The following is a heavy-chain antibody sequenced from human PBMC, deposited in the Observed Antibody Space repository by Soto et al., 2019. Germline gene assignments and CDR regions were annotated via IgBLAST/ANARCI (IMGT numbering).Heavy chain of an antibody. V-gene: IGHV3-9*01. CDR1: GFTFSSYA. J-gene: IGHJ6*02. D-gene: IGHD3-22*01. CDR2: ISWNSGSI. Sequence: SLILSCAASGFTFSSYAMSWVRQAPGKGLEWVSGISWNSGSIGYADSVKGRFTIPRDNAKNSLYLQMNSLRAEDTALYYCAKEISETTSSGTRDVCGQGTMVTVS. CDR3: AKEISETTSSGTRDV.